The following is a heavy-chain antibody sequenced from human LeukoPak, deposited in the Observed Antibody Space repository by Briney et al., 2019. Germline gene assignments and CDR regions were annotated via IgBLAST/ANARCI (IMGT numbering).Heavy chain of an antibody. D-gene: IGHD3-10*01. J-gene: IGHJ4*01. CDR2: ITDSGVST. CDR1: GFTFSNFA. V-gene: IGHV3-23*01. CDR3: AKMTDARGRYGSGSH. Sequence: GGSLRLSCAASGFTFSNFAISWVRQAPGKGLEWVSSITDSGVSTFYADSLSGRFTISRDNSRNTLYLQMKNLRAADTATYYCAKMTDARGRYGSGSHWGQGTLVAVSS.